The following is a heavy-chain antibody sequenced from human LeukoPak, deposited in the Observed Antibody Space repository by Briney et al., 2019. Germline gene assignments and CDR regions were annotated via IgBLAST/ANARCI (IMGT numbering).Heavy chain of an antibody. CDR3: ARDAALGRRALLDY. CDR1: GYTFTSYG. D-gene: IGHD6-6*01. V-gene: IGHV1-18*01. Sequence: ASVKVSCKGSGYTFTSYGISWVRQAPGQGLEWMGWISAYNGNTNYAQKLQGRVTMTTDTSTSTAYMELRSLRFDDTAVYYCARDAALGRRALLDYWGQGTLVTVSS. CDR2: ISAYNGNT. J-gene: IGHJ4*02.